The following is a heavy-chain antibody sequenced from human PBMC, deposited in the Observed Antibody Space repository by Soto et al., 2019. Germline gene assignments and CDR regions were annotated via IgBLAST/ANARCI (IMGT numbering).Heavy chain of an antibody. D-gene: IGHD3-22*01. J-gene: IGHJ6*02. Sequence: QVQLQESGPGLVKPSETLSLTCTVSGGSISSYYWSWIRQPPGKGLEWIGYIYYSGSTNYNPSLKVRVTISVDTPKTQSSLKLSSVTAADTAVYYCARGADYYDTRNYGMDVWCQGTTVTVSS. V-gene: IGHV4-59*01. CDR2: IYYSGST. CDR3: ARGADYYDTRNYGMDV. CDR1: GGSISSYY.